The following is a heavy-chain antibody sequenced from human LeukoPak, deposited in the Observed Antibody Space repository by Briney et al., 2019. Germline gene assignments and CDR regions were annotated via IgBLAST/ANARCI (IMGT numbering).Heavy chain of an antibody. CDR2: ISYDGSNK. V-gene: IGHV3-30*18. CDR3: AKDLYLTGYSFDY. J-gene: IGHJ4*02. Sequence: GRSLRLSCAASGFTFSSDGMHWVRQTPGKGLEWVAVISYDGSNKYYADSVKGRFTISRDNSKNTLYLQMNSLRAEDTAVYYCAKDLYLTGYSFDYWGQGTLVTVSS. D-gene: IGHD3-9*01. CDR1: GFTFSSDG.